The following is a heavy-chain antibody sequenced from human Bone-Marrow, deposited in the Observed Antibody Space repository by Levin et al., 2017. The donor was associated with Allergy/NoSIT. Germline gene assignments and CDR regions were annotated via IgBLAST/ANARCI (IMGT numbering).Heavy chain of an antibody. V-gene: IGHV4-39*07. CDR3: ARQEDFWSGYFSEVFDY. CDR2: IYYSGST. D-gene: IGHD3-3*01. J-gene: IGHJ4*02. Sequence: LSQTLSLTCTVSGGSISSSSYYWGWIRQPPGKGLEWIGSIYYSGSTYYNPSLKSRVTISVDTSKNQFSLKLSSVTAADTAVYYCARQEDFWSGYFSEVFDYWGQGTLVTVSS. CDR1: GGSISSSSYY.